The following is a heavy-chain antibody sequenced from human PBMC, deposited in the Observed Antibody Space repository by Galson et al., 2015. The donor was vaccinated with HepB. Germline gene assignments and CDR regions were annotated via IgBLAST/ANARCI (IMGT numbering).Heavy chain of an antibody. Sequence: SVKVSCKASGGTFSSYGISWVRQAPGQGLEWMGGIIPIFGTADYAQKFQGRVTITADESTSTAYTELSSLRSEDTAVYYCARGRYSGSYSADYWGQGTLVTVSS. CDR2: IIPIFGTA. V-gene: IGHV1-69*13. D-gene: IGHD1-26*01. CDR3: ARGRYSGSYSADY. J-gene: IGHJ4*02. CDR1: GGTFSSYG.